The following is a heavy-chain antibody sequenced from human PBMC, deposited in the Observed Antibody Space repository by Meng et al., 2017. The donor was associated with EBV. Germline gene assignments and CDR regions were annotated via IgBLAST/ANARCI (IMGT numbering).Heavy chain of an antibody. CDR3: AHIIAARPFDF. CDR1: GFSLSTRGVG. J-gene: IGHJ4*02. Sequence: QNPLKESGPTLVKPTQTLTLTCTLSGFSLSTRGVGVGWIRQPPGKALEWLALIYWDDDKRYSPSLKSRLTITKDTSKNQVVLTMTNMDPVDAATYYCAHIIAARPFDFWGQGTLVTVSS. CDR2: IYWDDDK. D-gene: IGHD6-6*01. V-gene: IGHV2-5*02.